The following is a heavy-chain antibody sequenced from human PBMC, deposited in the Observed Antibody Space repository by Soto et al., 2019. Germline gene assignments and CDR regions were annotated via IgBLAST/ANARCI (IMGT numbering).Heavy chain of an antibody. V-gene: IGHV1-58*02. J-gene: IGHJ4*02. D-gene: IGHD6-13*01. CDR2: IILISGKT. CDR1: EFTFTSSA. Sequence: SVKVSCKASEFTFTSSAISWVRQARGQGLEWIGGIILISGKTKYAQKYQERVTNTRDKSTSTAYMKLSSLKSEDTVVYYCARDGIAAAGTSLDYWGQGTLVTVFS. CDR3: ARDGIAAAGTSLDY.